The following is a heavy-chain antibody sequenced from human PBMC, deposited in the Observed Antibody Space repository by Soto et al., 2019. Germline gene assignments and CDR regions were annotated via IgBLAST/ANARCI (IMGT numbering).Heavy chain of an antibody. D-gene: IGHD6-6*01. V-gene: IGHV4-31*03. CDR3: ARDVYSSSFFDY. CDR1: GGSISSGGYY. Sequence: SETLSLTCTVSGGSISSGGYYWSWIRQHPGKGLEWIGYIYYSGSTYYNPSLKSRVTISVDTSKNQFSLKLSSVTAADTAVYYCARDVYSSSFFDYWGQGTLVTVSS. J-gene: IGHJ4*02. CDR2: IYYSGST.